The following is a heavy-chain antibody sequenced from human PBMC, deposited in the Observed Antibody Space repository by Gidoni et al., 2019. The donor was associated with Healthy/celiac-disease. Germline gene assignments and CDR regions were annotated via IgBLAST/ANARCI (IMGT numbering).Heavy chain of an antibody. CDR2: ISYDGSNK. CDR3: AKDPRNSSSWYGIDY. J-gene: IGHJ4*02. CDR1: GFTFSSYG. Sequence: QVQLVASGGGVVQPGRSLRLSCAASGFTFSSYGMHWVRQAPGKGLEWVAVISYDGSNKYYAASVKGRFTISRDNSKNTLYLQMNSLRAEDTAVYYCAKDPRNSSSWYGIDYWGQGTLVTVSS. V-gene: IGHV3-30*18. D-gene: IGHD6-13*01.